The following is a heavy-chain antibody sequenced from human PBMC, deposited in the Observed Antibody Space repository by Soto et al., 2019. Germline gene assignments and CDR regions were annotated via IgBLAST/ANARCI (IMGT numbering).Heavy chain of an antibody. CDR1: GFTFSSYA. Sequence: QVQLVESGGGVVQPGRSLRLSCAASGFTFSSYAMHWVRQAPGKGLEWVAVISYDGSNKYYADSVKGRFTISRDNSKNALDLQMNSLRAEDTAVYYGARGLLPLGNYFDSWGQGTLVTVSS. J-gene: IGHJ4*02. CDR3: ARGLLPLGNYFDS. V-gene: IGHV3-30-3*01. D-gene: IGHD2-15*01. CDR2: ISYDGSNK.